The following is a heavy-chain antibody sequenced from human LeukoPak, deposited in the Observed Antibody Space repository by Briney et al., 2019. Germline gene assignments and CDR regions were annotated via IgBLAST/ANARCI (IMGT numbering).Heavy chain of an antibody. CDR2: ISSSGDTT. V-gene: IGHV3-23*01. CDR1: GLTFISYA. Sequence: GGSLRLSGAASGLTFISYAMSWVHQAPGKGLEWGSSISSSGDTTYYADSVKGRFTISRDNSKNPLYLQMNSLRAEDTAVYYCANGNSQWLVTFLDYWGQGTLATVSS. CDR3: ANGNSQWLVTFLDY. J-gene: IGHJ4*02. D-gene: IGHD6-19*01.